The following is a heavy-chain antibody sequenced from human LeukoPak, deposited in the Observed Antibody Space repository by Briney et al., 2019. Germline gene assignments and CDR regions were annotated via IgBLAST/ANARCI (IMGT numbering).Heavy chain of an antibody. CDR2: ISGSGDST. CDR3: AKGLEWGSHYLDY. J-gene: IGHJ4*02. Sequence: GGSLRLSCAASGFTFSDYYMSWIRQAPGKGPEWVSAISGSGDSTYYADSVKGRFTISRDNSKNTLYLQMNSLRAEDTAVYYCAKGLEWGSHYLDYWGQGTLVTVSS. V-gene: IGHV3-23*01. CDR1: GFTFSDYY. D-gene: IGHD3-16*01.